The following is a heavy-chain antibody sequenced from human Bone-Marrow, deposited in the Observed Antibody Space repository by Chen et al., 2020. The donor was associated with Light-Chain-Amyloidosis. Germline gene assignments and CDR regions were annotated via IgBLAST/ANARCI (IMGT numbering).Heavy chain of an antibody. CDR3: ARAGGSYTGQFDY. CDR2: IYHTGLT. Sequence: QVQLRESGPGLVKPSETLSLTCGVSGYSISSGYYWGWVRQPPGKGLQWIANIYHTGLTYFNPSLKSRVTISTDTSKNQFSLKLSSVTAADTAIYYCARAGGSYTGQFDYWGQGTLVAISS. CDR1: GYSISSGYY. V-gene: IGHV4-38-2*01. D-gene: IGHD1-26*01. J-gene: IGHJ4*02.